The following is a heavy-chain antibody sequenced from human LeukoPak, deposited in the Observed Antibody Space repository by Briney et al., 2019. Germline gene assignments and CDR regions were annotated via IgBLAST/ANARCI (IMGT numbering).Heavy chain of an antibody. CDR1: GGSLSSYY. V-gene: IGHV4-59*01. Sequence: SETLSLTCTVSGGSLSSYYWSWLRQPPGKGLEWIGYIYYSGSTNYNPSLKSRVTISVDTSKNQFSLKLSSVTAADTAVYYCARGGVSEDLLLWFDPWGQGTLVTVSS. CDR3: ARGGVSEDLLLWFDP. J-gene: IGHJ5*02. D-gene: IGHD2-15*01. CDR2: IYYSGST.